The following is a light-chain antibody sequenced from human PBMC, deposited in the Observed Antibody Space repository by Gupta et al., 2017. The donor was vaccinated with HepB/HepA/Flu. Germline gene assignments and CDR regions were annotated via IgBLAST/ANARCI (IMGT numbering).Light chain of an antibody. CDR1: SSDIGGYNY. CDR3: SSFTSTSTVV. CDR2: DVT. V-gene: IGLV2-14*01. Sequence: QSALTQPASVSGSPGQSITMSCTGTSSDIGGYNYVSWYQQPPGKAPRLMIYDVTLRPSGVSNRFSGSKAGNTASLTISGLQAEDEADYYCSSFTSTSTVVFGGGTKVTVL. J-gene: IGLJ3*02.